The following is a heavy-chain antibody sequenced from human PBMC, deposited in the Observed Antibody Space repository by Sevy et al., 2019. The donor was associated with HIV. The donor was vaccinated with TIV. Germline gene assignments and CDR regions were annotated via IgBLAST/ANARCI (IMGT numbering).Heavy chain of an antibody. CDR2: IWYDGSNK. CDR1: GFTFSSYG. J-gene: IGHJ5*02. D-gene: IGHD3-10*01. Sequence: GGSLRLSCAASGFTFSSYGMHWVRQAPGKGLEWVAVIWYDGSNKYYADSVKGRFTIPRDNSKNTLYLQMNSLRAEDTAVYYCARDLEWSWFGELWSRQGFDPWGQGTLVTVSS. V-gene: IGHV3-33*01. CDR3: ARDLEWSWFGELWSRQGFDP.